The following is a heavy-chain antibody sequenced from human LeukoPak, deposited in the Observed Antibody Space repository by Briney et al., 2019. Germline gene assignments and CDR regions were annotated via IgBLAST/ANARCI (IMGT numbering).Heavy chain of an antibody. CDR1: GFTFSSYA. J-gene: IGHJ6*02. Sequence: GGSLRLSCAASGFTFSSYAMSWVRQAPGKGLEWVSYISSSGSTIYYADSVKGRFTISRDNAKNSLYLQMNSLRAEDTAVYYCASSIQLWPPFYYGIDVWGQGTTVTVSS. D-gene: IGHD5-18*01. V-gene: IGHV3-48*04. CDR2: ISSSGSTI. CDR3: ASSIQLWPPFYYGIDV.